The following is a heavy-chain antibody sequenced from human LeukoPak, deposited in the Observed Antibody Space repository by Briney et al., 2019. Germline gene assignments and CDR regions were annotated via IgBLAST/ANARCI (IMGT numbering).Heavy chain of an antibody. CDR1: GFTFRSYS. Sequence: GGSLRLSCAASGFTFRSYSTNWVRQAPGKGLEWVSYISSGSSSIYYADSVKGRFTISRDNADNSLYLQMNSLRDEDTAVYYCARGRATGRSGGDSWGQGTLVTVSS. D-gene: IGHD3-9*01. CDR2: ISSGSSSI. J-gene: IGHJ4*02. CDR3: ARGRATGRSGGDS. V-gene: IGHV3-48*02.